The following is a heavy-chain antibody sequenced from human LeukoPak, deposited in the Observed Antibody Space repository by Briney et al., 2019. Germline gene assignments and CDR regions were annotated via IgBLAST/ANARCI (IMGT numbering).Heavy chain of an antibody. J-gene: IGHJ3*02. V-gene: IGHV3-7*01. CDR3: ARDGDLGYCSGGSCQDAFDI. D-gene: IGHD2-15*01. Sequence: GGSLRLSCAASGFTFSSYWMSWVRQAPGKGLEWVANIKQDGSEKYYVDSVKGRFTISRDNAKNSLYLQMNSLRAEDTAVYYCARDGDLGYCSGGSCQDAFDIWGQGTMVTVSS. CDR1: GFTFSSYW. CDR2: IKQDGSEK.